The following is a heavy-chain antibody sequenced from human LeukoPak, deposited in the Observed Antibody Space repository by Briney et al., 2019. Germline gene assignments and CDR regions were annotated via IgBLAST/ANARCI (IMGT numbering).Heavy chain of an antibody. J-gene: IGHJ4*02. CDR1: GGTFSSYA. CDR3: AREAVLDPVTGLRVHFDY. D-gene: IGHD5/OR15-5a*01. Sequence: SVKVSCKASGGTFSSYAISWVRQAPGQGLEWMGGIIPIFGTANYAQKFQGRVTITADESTSTAYMELSSLRSEDTAVYYCAREAVLDPVTGLRVHFDYWGQGALVTVSS. V-gene: IGHV1-69*13. CDR2: IIPIFGTA.